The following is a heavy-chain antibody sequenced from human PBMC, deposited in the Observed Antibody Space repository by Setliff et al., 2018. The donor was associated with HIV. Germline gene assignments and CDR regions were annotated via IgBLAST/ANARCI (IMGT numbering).Heavy chain of an antibody. CDR2: IYYSGST. CDR3: AQLGMVDDFDY. D-gene: IGHD1-1*01. J-gene: IGHJ4*02. V-gene: IGHV4-61*03. Sequence: KPSETLSLTCTVSGDSVSSRSYYWSWIRPPPGKGLEWIGYIYYSGSTNYNPSLKSRVTISVDTSKNHFSLKLRSVTAADTAVYYCAQLGMVDDFDYWGQGTLVTVSS. CDR1: GDSVSSRSYY.